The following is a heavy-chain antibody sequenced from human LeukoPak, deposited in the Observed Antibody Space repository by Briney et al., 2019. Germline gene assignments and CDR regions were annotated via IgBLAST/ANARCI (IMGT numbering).Heavy chain of an antibody. Sequence: GGSLRLSCAASGFTFSSYAMHWVRQAPGKGLEWVAVISYDGSNKYYADSVKGRFTISRDNSKNTLYLQMNSLRAEDTAVYYCARDDVAVTGALDFWGQGTLVTVSS. CDR3: ARDDVAVTGALDF. V-gene: IGHV3-30-3*01. CDR2: ISYDGSNK. D-gene: IGHD6-19*01. CDR1: GFTFSSYA. J-gene: IGHJ4*02.